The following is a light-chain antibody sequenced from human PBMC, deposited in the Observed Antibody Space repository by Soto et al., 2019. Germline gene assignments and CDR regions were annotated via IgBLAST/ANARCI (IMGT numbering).Light chain of an antibody. CDR3: CSYTSISTSAV. J-gene: IGLJ2*01. V-gene: IGLV2-14*01. CDR1: SSDIGDYTH. CDR2: EVS. Sequence: QSALTQPASVSGSPGQSITISCTGTSSDIGDYTHVSWYQQHPGKAPKLIIYEVSDRPSGVSNRFSGSKSGNMASLTISGLQTEDEADYYCCSYTSISTSAVFGGGTKLTV.